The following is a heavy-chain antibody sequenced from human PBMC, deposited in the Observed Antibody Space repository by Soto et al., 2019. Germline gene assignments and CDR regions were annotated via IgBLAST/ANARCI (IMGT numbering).Heavy chain of an antibody. V-gene: IGHV3-21*01. J-gene: IGHJ6*02. CDR3: ARDQSSVTGTNFYYYYGMDV. CDR1: VFTCSSYS. CDR2: ISSSSSYI. D-gene: IGHD1-7*01. Sequence: WWSLRLTCSASVFTCSSYSMNWMRQAPGKGLEWVSSISSSSSYIYYADSVKGRFTISRDNAKNSLYLHMNSLRAEDTAVYYCARDQSSVTGTNFYYYYGMDVWGQGTTVTVSS.